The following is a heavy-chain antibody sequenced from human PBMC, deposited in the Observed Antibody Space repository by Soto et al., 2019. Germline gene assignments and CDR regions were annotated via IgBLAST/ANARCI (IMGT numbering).Heavy chain of an antibody. Sequence: GGSLRLSCAASVFSFSSYAMSWVRQAPGKGLDWVSAISGSGTKTHYADPVKGRFTISRDNSKNTLYLQMNSLRAEDTAVYYCAKDHPVIEVVKVFEYWGRGALVTVSS. CDR3: AKDHPVIEVVKVFEY. CDR2: ISGSGTKT. CDR1: VFSFSSYA. J-gene: IGHJ4*02. D-gene: IGHD3-22*01. V-gene: IGHV3-23*01.